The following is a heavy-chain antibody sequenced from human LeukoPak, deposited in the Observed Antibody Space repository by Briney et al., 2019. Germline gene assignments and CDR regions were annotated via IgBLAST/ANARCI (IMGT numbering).Heavy chain of an antibody. CDR1: GFTFDDYG. V-gene: IGHV3-20*04. J-gene: IGHJ3*02. CDR2: INWNGGST. Sequence: PGGSLRLSCAASGFTFDDYGMTWVRQAPGKGLEWVSGINWNGGSTSYADSVKGRFTISRDNAKNSLYLQMNSLRAEDTALYYCARLAYGDNAFDIWGQGTMVTVSS. D-gene: IGHD4-17*01. CDR3: ARLAYGDNAFDI.